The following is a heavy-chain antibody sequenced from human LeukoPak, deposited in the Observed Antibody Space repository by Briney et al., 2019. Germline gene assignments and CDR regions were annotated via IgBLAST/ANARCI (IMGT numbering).Heavy chain of an antibody. Sequence: PSETLSLTCAVYGGSFSGYYWSWIRQPPGKGLEWIGEINHSGSTNYNPSLKSRVTISVDTSKNQFSLKLSSVTAADTAVYYCARGYYYGSGSPYNWFDPWGQGTLVTVSS. CDR3: ARGYYYGSGSPYNWFDP. CDR2: INHSGST. V-gene: IGHV4-34*01. D-gene: IGHD3-10*01. J-gene: IGHJ5*02. CDR1: GGSFSGYY.